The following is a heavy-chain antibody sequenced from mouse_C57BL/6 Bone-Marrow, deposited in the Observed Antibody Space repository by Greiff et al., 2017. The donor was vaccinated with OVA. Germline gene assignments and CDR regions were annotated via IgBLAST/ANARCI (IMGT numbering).Heavy chain of an antibody. J-gene: IGHJ1*03. V-gene: IGHV14-1*01. CDR3: TTTVVARYFDV. Sequence: VQLQQPGAELVKPGASVKMSCKASGYTFTSYWITWVKQRPEQGLEWIGRIDPEDGDTEYAPKFQGKATMTADTSSNTAYLQLSSLTSEDTAVYYCTTTVVARYFDVWGTGTTVTVSS. CDR2: IDPEDGDT. CDR1: GYTFTSYW. D-gene: IGHD1-1*01.